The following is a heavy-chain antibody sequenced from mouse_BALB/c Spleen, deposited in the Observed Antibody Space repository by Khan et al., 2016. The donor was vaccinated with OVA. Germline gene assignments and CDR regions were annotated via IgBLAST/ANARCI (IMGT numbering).Heavy chain of an antibody. Sequence: QVQLQQSGPELKKPGETVQISCKASGFTFTNYGMNWVKQAPGKGLKWMGWINTYTGKPTFDDDFKGRFAFSLETSASTAYLQINSLKNEDTATYFCARVGYNGTMDCWGQGTSVTVSS. V-gene: IGHV9-3-1*01. J-gene: IGHJ4*01. D-gene: IGHD2-14*01. CDR1: GFTFTNYG. CDR2: INTYTGKP. CDR3: ARVGYNGTMDC.